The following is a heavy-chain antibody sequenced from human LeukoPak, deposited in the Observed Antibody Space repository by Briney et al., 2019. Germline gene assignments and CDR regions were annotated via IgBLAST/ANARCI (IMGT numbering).Heavy chain of an antibody. D-gene: IGHD6-19*01. V-gene: IGHV6-1*01. CDR3: ARDFVTTGWHTFDY. Sequence: SQTLSLTCVVSGDSVSSKHDAWNWIRQSPSRGLEWLGRSYYRSKWYNDYAESMEGRMTISQDTSKNQYSLHLNSVTPDDTAVYYCARDFVTTGWHTFDYWGQGTLVTVSS. J-gene: IGHJ4*02. CDR1: GDSVSSKHDA. CDR2: SYYRSKWYN.